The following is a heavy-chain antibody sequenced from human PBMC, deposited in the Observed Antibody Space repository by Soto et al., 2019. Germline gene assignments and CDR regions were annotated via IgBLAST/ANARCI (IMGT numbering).Heavy chain of an antibody. D-gene: IGHD3-22*01. CDR3: AKGTYDSSGYYTAPDY. CDR1: GFSFDDYA. V-gene: IGHV3-9*01. Sequence: GGSLRLSCAASGFSFDDYAMHWVRQAPGRGLEWVSGITWNSGYIGYADSVKGRFTISKDNAKNSLYLKMNSLRPEDTAVYYCAKGTYDSSGYYTAPDYWGQGTLVTVSS. J-gene: IGHJ4*02. CDR2: ITWNSGYI.